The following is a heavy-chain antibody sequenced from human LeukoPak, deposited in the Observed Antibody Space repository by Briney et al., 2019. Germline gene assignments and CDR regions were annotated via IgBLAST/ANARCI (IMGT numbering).Heavy chain of an antibody. D-gene: IGHD2-8*01. Sequence: ASVKVSCKASGGTFSSYDINWVRQAPGQGLEWMGWINAGNGNTKYSQEFQGRVTITRDTSASTAYMELSSLRSANMAVYYCARDLGYCTNGVCYTRYYFDYWGQGTLVTVSS. J-gene: IGHJ4*02. CDR2: INAGNGNT. CDR1: GGTFSSYD. CDR3: ARDLGYCTNGVCYTRYYFDY. V-gene: IGHV1-3*03.